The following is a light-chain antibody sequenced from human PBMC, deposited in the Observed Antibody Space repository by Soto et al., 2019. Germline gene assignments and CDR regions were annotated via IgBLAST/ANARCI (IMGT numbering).Light chain of an antibody. CDR1: QDISSW. CDR2: AAS. Sequence: IQVTHSPASVSASVLYRVTITFLASQDISSWLAWYQQKPGKAPKLLIYAASSLQSGVPSRFSGSGSGTDFSLTITSLQPEDFASYYCQQANSYSWTFGQGTKVDI. CDR3: QQANSYSWT. J-gene: IGKJ1*01. V-gene: IGKV1-12*01.